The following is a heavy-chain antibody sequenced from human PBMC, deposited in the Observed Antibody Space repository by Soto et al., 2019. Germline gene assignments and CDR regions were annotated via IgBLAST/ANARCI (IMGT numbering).Heavy chain of an antibody. CDR3: ARLGEWLVPFFDY. D-gene: IGHD6-19*01. V-gene: IGHV4-34*01. J-gene: IGHJ4*02. CDR1: GGSFSGYY. CDR2: INHSGST. Sequence: QVQLQQWGAGLLKPSETLSLTCAVYGGSFSGYYWSWIGQPPGKGLEWIGEINHSGSTNYNPSLKSRVTISVDTSKNQFSLKLSSVTAADTAVYYCARLGEWLVPFFDYWGQGTLVTVSS.